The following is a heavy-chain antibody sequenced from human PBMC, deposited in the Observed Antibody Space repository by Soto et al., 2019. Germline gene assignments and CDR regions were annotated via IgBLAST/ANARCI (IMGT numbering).Heavy chain of an antibody. V-gene: IGHV1-18*01. D-gene: IGHD2-2*02. CDR2: ISPYNGDT. J-gene: IGHJ4*02. CDR3: ATGGQYRYFDY. CDR1: GYTFTLFG. Sequence: QVQLVQSGAEMKKPGASVKVSCTTSGYTFTLFGITWVRQAPGQGLEWMGWISPYNGDTKYAEKHEGRVTLTTDTSTDTAYMELTSLTSDDTAADYCATGGQYRYFDYWGQGTLVTVSS.